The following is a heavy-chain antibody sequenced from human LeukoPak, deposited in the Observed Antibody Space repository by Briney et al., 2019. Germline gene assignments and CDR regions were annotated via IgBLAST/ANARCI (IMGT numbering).Heavy chain of an antibody. V-gene: IGHV3-23*01. CDR2: INNSGGST. D-gene: IGHD3-22*01. CDR3: ARRGGYYDSSGYFYDDAFDI. Sequence: GGSLRLSCAASGFTFSTYAMNWVRQAPGKGLEWVSIINNSGGSTYYEESVKGRFTIFRDNSKNTLYLQMSLLRAEDTAVYYCARRGGYYDSSGYFYDDAFDIWGQGTMVTVSS. CDR1: GFTFSTYA. J-gene: IGHJ3*02.